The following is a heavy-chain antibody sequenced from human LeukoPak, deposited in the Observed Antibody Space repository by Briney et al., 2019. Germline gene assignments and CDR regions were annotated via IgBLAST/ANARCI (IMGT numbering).Heavy chain of an antibody. V-gene: IGHV3-7*01. Sequence: GGSLRLSCVASGFTFRADWMSWVRQAPGKGPEWVASIKDDGSEIYYVDSVRGRFTISRDNAKNSLYLQMNSLRAEDTAVYYCAREWNWGQGSLVTVSS. J-gene: IGHJ4*02. CDR3: AREWN. CDR1: GFTFRADW. CDR2: IKDDGSEI.